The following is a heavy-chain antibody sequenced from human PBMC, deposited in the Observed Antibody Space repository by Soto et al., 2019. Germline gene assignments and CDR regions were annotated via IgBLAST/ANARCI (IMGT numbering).Heavy chain of an antibody. CDR2: IYPGDSDT. J-gene: IGHJ3*02. D-gene: IGHD2-15*01. V-gene: IGHV5-51*01. CDR1: GYSFTSYW. CDR3: ARQIGVVVGGSAFDI. Sequence: GESLKISCKGSGYSFTSYWIGWVRQMPGKGLEWMGIIYPGDSDTRYSPSFQGQVTISADKSISTAYLQWSSLKASDTAMYYCARQIGVVVGGSAFDIWGQGTMVTVSS.